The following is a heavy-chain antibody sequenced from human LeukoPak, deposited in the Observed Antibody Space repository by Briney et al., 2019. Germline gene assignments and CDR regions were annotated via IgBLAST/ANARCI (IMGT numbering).Heavy chain of an antibody. D-gene: IGHD1-26*01. CDR1: GFTFSNYA. CDR3: AGAYSGSPRAFGY. V-gene: IGHV3-21*01. J-gene: IGHJ4*02. CDR2: ISSSSSYI. Sequence: GGSLRLSCAASGFTFSNYAMNWVRQAPGKGLEWVSSISSSSSYIYYADSVKGRFTISRDNAKNSLYLQMNSLRAEDTAVYYCAGAYSGSPRAFGYWGQGTLVTVSS.